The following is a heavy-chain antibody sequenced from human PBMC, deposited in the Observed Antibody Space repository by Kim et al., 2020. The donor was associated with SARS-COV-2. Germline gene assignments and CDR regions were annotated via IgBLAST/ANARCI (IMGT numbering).Heavy chain of an antibody. D-gene: IGHD2-15*01. Sequence: SETLSLTCTVSGDSIRSSNYYWGWIRQPPGKGLEWIGSMYYSGTTYYNPSLQSRVTVSVDASKKHFSLKLSSVTATDTAVYYCASGQSAYCSGVGCYDIWGQGTMVTVSS. CDR1: GDSIRSSNYY. CDR2: MYYSGTT. V-gene: IGHV4-39*02. J-gene: IGHJ3*02. CDR3: ASGQSAYCSGVGCYDI.